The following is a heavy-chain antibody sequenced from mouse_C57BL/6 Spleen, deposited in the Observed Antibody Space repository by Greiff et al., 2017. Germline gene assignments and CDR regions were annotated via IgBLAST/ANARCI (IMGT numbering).Heavy chain of an antibody. J-gene: IGHJ1*03. D-gene: IGHD1-1*01. Sequence: VQLQQSGAELVKPGASVKISCKASGYAFSSYWMNWVKQRPGTGLEWIGQIYPGDGDTNYNGKFKGKATLTADKSSSTAYMQLSSLTSEDSAVDVCARSETAVVATRRYFDVWGTGTTVTGSS. V-gene: IGHV1-80*01. CDR2: IYPGDGDT. CDR3: ARSETAVVATRRYFDV. CDR1: GYAFSSYW.